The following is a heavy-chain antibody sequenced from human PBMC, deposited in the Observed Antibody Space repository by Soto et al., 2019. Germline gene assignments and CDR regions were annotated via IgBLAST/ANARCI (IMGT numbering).Heavy chain of an antibody. CDR2: IVVGSGNT. J-gene: IGHJ6*03. CDR1: GFTFTSSA. Sequence: SVKVSCKASGFTFTSSAMQWVRQARGQRLEWIGWIVVGSGNTNYAQKFQERVTITRDMSTSTAYMELSSLRSEDTAVYYCAASVRELHSYDYIWGSWGGYYMDVWGKGTTVTVSS. D-gene: IGHD3-16*01. CDR3: AASVRELHSYDYIWGSWGGYYMDV. V-gene: IGHV1-58*02.